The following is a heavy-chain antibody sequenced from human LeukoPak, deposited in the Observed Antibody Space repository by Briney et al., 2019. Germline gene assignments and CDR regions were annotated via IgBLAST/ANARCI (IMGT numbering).Heavy chain of an antibody. J-gene: IGHJ3*02. V-gene: IGHV3-30*02. Sequence: PGGSLRLSCAASGFTFSSYGMHWVRQAPGKGLEWVAFIRYDGSNKYYADSVKGRFTISRDNSKNTLYLQMNSLRAEDTAVYYCARGETYYDILSQLDAFDIWGQGTMVTVSS. D-gene: IGHD3-9*01. CDR2: IRYDGSNK. CDR3: ARGETYYDILSQLDAFDI. CDR1: GFTFSSYG.